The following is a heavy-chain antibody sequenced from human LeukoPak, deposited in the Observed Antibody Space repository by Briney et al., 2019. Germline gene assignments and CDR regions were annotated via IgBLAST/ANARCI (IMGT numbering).Heavy chain of an antibody. CDR1: EFTFSSYW. Sequence: GGSLRLSCAASEFTFSSYWMSWVRQAPGKGLEWVANIKQDGSEKYYVDSVKGRFTISRDNAKNSLYLQMNSLRAEDTAVYYCAREAIDSSGSHGYWGQGTLVTVSS. CDR3: AREAIDSSGSHGY. CDR2: IKQDGSEK. V-gene: IGHV3-7*01. J-gene: IGHJ4*02. D-gene: IGHD3-22*01.